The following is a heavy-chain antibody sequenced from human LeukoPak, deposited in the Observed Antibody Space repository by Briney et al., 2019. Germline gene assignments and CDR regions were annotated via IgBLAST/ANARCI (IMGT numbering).Heavy chain of an antibody. V-gene: IGHV1-2*02. Sequence: ASVKVSCKASGYTFTGYYMHWVRQAPGQGLEWMGWINPNSGGTNYAQKFQGRVTMTRDTSISTAYMELSRLRSDDTAVYYCARDLGIPRLAVAGGYWGQGTLVTVSS. CDR3: ARDLGIPRLAVAGGY. CDR1: GYTFTGYY. CDR2: INPNSGGT. J-gene: IGHJ4*02. D-gene: IGHD6-19*01.